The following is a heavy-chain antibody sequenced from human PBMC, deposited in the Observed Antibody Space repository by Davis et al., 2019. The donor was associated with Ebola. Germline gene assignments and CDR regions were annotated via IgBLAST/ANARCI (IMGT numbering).Heavy chain of an antibody. CDR2: IDPSDSYT. V-gene: IGHV5-10-1*04. Sequence: GESLKISCQGSGYSFTSHWISWVRQMPGKGLEWMGRIDPSDSYTNYSPSFQGQVTISADKSISTAYLQWSSLKASDTAMYFCARGTSLARNFDYWGQGTLVTVSS. CDR3: ARGTSLARNFDY. CDR1: GYSFTSHW. D-gene: IGHD3-10*01. J-gene: IGHJ4*02.